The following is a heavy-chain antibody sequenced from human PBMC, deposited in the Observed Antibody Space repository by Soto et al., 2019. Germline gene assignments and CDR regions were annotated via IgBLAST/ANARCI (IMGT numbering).Heavy chain of an antibody. CDR1: GYSFTSYW. D-gene: IGHD3-3*01. V-gene: IGHV5-51*01. Sequence: GESLKISCKGSGYSFTSYWIGWLRQMPGKGLEWMGIIYPGDSDTRYSPSFQGQVTISADKSISTAYLQWSSLKASDTAMYYCARLHPYYDFWSGYSSSGNYFDYWGQGTLVTVSS. J-gene: IGHJ4*02. CDR3: ARLHPYYDFWSGYSSSGNYFDY. CDR2: IYPGDSDT.